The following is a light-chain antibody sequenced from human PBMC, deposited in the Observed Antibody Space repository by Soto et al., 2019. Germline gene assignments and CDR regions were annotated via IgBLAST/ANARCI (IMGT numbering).Light chain of an antibody. CDR1: QSINNW. CDR2: RAS. V-gene: IGKV1-5*03. CDR3: QQYSSAST. Sequence: DIQMTQSPSTLSASVGDRVTITCRASQSINNWLAWYQQKPGKAPKLLIYRASSLENGVPSRFSGRGSGTEFIFTITSRQPDDFATYYCQQYSSASTFGQGTKVEI. J-gene: IGKJ1*01.